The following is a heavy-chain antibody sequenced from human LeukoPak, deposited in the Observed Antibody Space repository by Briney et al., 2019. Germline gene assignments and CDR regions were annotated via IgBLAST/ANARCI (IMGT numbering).Heavy chain of an antibody. CDR2: IDPNSGDT. Sequence: ASVKVSCKASGYTFTDYYMHWVRQAPGQGLEWMGWIDPNSGDTDYAQKFQGRVTMTRDTSISTVYMELSSLRSDDTAVYYCARADSVPAGDYHYWYMDVWGKGTTVTVSS. J-gene: IGHJ6*03. D-gene: IGHD2-2*01. CDR3: ARADSVPAGDYHYWYMDV. CDR1: GYTFTDYY. V-gene: IGHV1-2*02.